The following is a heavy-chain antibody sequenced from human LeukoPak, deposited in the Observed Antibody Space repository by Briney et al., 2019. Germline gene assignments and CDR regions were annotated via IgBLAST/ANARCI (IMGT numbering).Heavy chain of an antibody. V-gene: IGHV4-34*01. D-gene: IGHD3-9*01. CDR1: GGSFSGYY. CDR3: ARAQTYYDILTGYRWAWFDP. J-gene: IGHJ5*02. Sequence: PSETLSLTCAVYGGSFSGYYWSWIRQPPGKGLELIGEINHGGSTNYNPSLKSRVTISVDTSKNQFSLKLSSVTAADTAVYYCARAQTYYDILTGYRWAWFDPWDQGTLVTVSS. CDR2: INHGGST.